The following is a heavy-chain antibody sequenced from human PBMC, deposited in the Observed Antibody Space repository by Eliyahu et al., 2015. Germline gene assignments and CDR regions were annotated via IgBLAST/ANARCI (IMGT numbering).Heavy chain of an antibody. J-gene: IGHJ4*02. CDR1: GYTFTDFG. V-gene: IGHV1-18*04. CDR3: ARTALDTVMVYFDY. D-gene: IGHD5-18*01. CDR2: ISAYNGNT. Sequence: QVQVVQSGAEVKKPGASVKVSCKAPGYTFTDFGIGWVRQAPGQGLEWMGWISAYNGNTNYAQRFRGRVTMTTDTSTSTAYMELRSLRSDDTAVYYCARTALDTVMVYFDYWGQGTLVTVSS.